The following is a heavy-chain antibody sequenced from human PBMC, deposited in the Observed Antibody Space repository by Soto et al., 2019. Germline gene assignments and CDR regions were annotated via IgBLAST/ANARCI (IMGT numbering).Heavy chain of an antibody. CDR2: IIPIFGTA. CDR1: GGTFSSYA. V-gene: IGHV1-69*06. D-gene: IGHD2-21*02. CDR3: ARDPHYCGGYSYAFDY. Sequence: GASVKVSCKASGGTFSSYAISWVRQAPGQGLEWMGGIIPIFGTANYAQKFQGRVTITADKSTSTAYMELSSLRSEDTAVYYCARDPHYCGGYSYAFDYWGQGTLVTVSS. J-gene: IGHJ4*02.